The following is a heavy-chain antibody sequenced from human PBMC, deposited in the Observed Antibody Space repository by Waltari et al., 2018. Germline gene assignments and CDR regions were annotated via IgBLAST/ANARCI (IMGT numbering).Heavy chain of an antibody. D-gene: IGHD3-10*01. J-gene: IGHJ2*01. CDR3: ARGPGVRYFDL. Sequence: QVQLQESGPGLVKPSETLSLTCTVSGGSISSYYWSWIRQPPGKGLEWIGYIYYSGSTTYNPSLKSRVTISVDTSKNQFSLKLSSVTAADTAVYYCARGPGVRYFDLWGRGTLVTVSS. CDR2: IYYSGST. CDR1: GGSISSYY. V-gene: IGHV4-59*01.